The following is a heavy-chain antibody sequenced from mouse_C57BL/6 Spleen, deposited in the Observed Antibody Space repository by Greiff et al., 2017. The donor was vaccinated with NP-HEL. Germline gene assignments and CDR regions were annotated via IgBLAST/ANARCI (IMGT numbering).Heavy chain of an antibody. CDR3: ARGAKSFDY. CDR2: INPGSGGT. Sequence: VQVVESGAELVRPGTSVKVSCKASGYAFTNYLIEWVKQRPGQGLEWIGVINPGSGGTNYNEKFKGKATLTADKSSSTAYMQLSSLTSEDSAVYFCARGAKSFDYWGQGTTLTVSS. V-gene: IGHV1-54*01. J-gene: IGHJ2*01. CDR1: GYAFTNYL.